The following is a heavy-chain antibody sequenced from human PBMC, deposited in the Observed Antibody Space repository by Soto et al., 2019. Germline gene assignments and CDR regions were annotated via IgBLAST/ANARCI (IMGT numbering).Heavy chain of an antibody. CDR1: GFTFTSSA. CDR2: IVVGSGNT. CDR3: AADGESDFWSGPVYYYGMDV. V-gene: IGHV1-58*01. D-gene: IGHD3-3*01. J-gene: IGHJ6*02. Sequence: SVKVSCKASGFTFTSSAVQWVRQARGQRLELIGWIVVGSGNTNYAQKFQERVTITRDMSTSTAYMELSSLRSEDTAVYYCAADGESDFWSGPVYYYGMDVWGQGTTVTVSS.